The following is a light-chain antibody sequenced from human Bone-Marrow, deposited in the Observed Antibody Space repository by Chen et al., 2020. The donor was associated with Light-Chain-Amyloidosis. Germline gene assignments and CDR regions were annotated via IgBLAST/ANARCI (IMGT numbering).Light chain of an antibody. CDR3: RSYTMTITLV. J-gene: IGLJ1*01. CDR2: EVT. CDR1: SSDVGGDNH. V-gene: IGLV2-14*01. Sequence: QSALTQPASVSGSPGQSITISCTGTSSDVGGDNHVSWYQHHPDKAPKLMIYEVTNRPAWVPDRFSGAKSDNTASLTISGLQTEDEADYFCRSYTMTITLVFGSRTRVTGL.